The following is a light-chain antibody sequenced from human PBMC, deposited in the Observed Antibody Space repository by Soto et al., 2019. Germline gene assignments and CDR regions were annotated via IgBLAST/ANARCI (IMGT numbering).Light chain of an antibody. CDR1: STDIGGYNY. Sequence: QSVLTQPPSASGSPGQAVTISCTGTSTDIGGYNYVSWYQQHPGKAPKLMIYEVTKRPSGVPGRFSGSKSGNTASLTVSGLQAEDEADYYCSSYADSNTREVFGGGTKLTVL. V-gene: IGLV2-8*01. CDR2: EVT. CDR3: SSYADSNTREV. J-gene: IGLJ3*02.